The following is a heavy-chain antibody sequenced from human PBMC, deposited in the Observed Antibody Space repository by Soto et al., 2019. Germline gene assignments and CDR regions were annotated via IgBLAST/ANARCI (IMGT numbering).Heavy chain of an antibody. V-gene: IGHV4-31*03. CDR2: IYYTGTT. D-gene: IGHD1-26*01. CDR1: GDSISGGGYY. Sequence: QVQLQESGPGLVKPSQTLSLTCTVSGDSISGGGYYWSWIRQNPGKGLEWIGFIYYTGTTTYNPSLKSRVTISVDTSKHQFSLKLSSVTAADTAVYYCARESGSSSSYFDHWGQGTLVTGSP. CDR3: ARESGSSSSYFDH. J-gene: IGHJ4*02.